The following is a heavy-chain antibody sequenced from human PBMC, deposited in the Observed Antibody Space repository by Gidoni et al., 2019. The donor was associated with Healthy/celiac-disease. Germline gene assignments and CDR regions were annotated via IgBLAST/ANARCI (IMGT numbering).Heavy chain of an antibody. J-gene: IGHJ4*02. CDR3: DMGGGG. D-gene: IGHD3-16*01. V-gene: IGHV4-39*01. Sequence: GLEWIGSIYYSGSTYYNPSLKSRVTISVDTSKNQFSLKLSSVTAADTAVYYCDMGGGGWGQGTLVTVSS. CDR2: IYYSGST.